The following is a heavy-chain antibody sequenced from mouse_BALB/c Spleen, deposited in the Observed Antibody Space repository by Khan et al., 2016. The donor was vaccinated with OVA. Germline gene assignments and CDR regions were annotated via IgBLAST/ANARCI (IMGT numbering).Heavy chain of an antibody. J-gene: IGHJ4*01. CDR1: HYTFTAYD. CDR2: IYPGDGST. V-gene: IGHV1-85*01. CDR3: AREGRRGVAMDY. Sequence: QVRLQQSGPELVKPGASVKISCKASHYTFTAYDINWVKQRPGQGLEWIGWIYPGDGSTKYNENFKGKATLTADTSSNTSYMELTRLTSEISAGYFCAREGRRGVAMDYGGQGTSVSVSS.